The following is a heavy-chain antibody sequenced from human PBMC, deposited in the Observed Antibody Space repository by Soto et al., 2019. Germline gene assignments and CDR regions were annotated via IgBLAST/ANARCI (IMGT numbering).Heavy chain of an antibody. CDR1: GYTFTNYA. CDR2: IDGGNGKT. J-gene: IGHJ4*02. V-gene: IGHV1-3*01. CDR3: ARISSRRSWYSFDS. D-gene: IGHD6-13*01. Sequence: ASVKVSCKASGYTFTNYAIHWVRQAPGQRLEWMGWIDGGNGKTKYSQKFQGRVTITRDTSASTAYMELSSLSSEDTAVYFCARISSRRSWYSFDSWGQGTLVTVS.